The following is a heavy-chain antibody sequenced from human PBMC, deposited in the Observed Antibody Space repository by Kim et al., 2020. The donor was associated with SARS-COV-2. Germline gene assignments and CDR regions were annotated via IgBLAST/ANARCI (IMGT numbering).Heavy chain of an antibody. V-gene: IGHV3-23*01. CDR1: GFTFSNYA. CDR3: AKAIAAAGYWVFDY. Sequence: GGSLRLSCAASGFTFSNYAMSWVRQAPGKGLEWVSAISGSGGDTYYADSVKGRFTISRDNSKNTLYLQMNSLRAEDTAVYYCAKAIAAAGYWVFDYWGQGTLVTVSS. D-gene: IGHD6-13*01. J-gene: IGHJ4*02. CDR2: ISGSGGDT.